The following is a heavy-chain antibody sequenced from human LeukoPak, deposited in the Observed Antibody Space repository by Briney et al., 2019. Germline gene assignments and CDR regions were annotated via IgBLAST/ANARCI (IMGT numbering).Heavy chain of an antibody. Sequence: SETLSLTCTVSGDSVSSYYWSWIRQPPGKGLEWIVYIYHGGSTNYNPSLKSRVTTSVDTSRNQFSLNLSSVTAADTAVYYCAVLGNYALDYWGQGTLVTVSS. CDR3: AVLGNYALDY. CDR1: GDSVSSYY. CDR2: IYHGGST. D-gene: IGHD3-16*01. J-gene: IGHJ4*02. V-gene: IGHV4-59*02.